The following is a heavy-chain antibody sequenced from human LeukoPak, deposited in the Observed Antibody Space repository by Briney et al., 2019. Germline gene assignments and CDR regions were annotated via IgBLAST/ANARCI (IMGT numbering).Heavy chain of an antibody. CDR1: GYTFTSYD. Sequence: ASVKLSCKASGYTFTSYDINWVRQATGQGLEWMGWMNPNSGNTGYAQKFQGRVTMTRNTSISTAYMELSSLRSEDTAVYYCARGKGSIAVAGVWGQGTTVTVSS. V-gene: IGHV1-8*01. D-gene: IGHD6-19*01. CDR3: ARGKGSIAVAGV. J-gene: IGHJ6*02. CDR2: MNPNSGNT.